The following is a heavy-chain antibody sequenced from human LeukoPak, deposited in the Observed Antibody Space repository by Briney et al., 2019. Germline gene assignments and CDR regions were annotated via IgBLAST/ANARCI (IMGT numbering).Heavy chain of an antibody. Sequence: ASVKVSCKVSGYTLTELSMHWARQAPGKGLEWMGGFDPEDGETIYAQKFQGRVTMTEDTSTDTAYMELSSLRSEDTAVYYCAAVGSSSWYNYYYYMDVWGKGTTVTVSS. CDR3: AAVGSSSWYNYYYYMDV. CDR2: FDPEDGET. V-gene: IGHV1-24*01. CDR1: GYTLTELS. D-gene: IGHD6-13*01. J-gene: IGHJ6*03.